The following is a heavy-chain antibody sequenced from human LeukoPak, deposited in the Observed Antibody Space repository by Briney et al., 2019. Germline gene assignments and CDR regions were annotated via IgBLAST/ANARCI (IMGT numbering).Heavy chain of an antibody. Sequence: ASVKVSCKASGYAFTSYGISWVRQAPGQGLEWMGWISAYNGNTNYAQKLQGRVTMTTDTSTSTAYMELRSLRSDDTAVYYCARAWLGLTGDGYTADNWFDPWGQGTLVTVSS. D-gene: IGHD5-24*01. CDR2: ISAYNGNT. CDR1: GYAFTSYG. J-gene: IGHJ5*02. V-gene: IGHV1-18*01. CDR3: ARAWLGLTGDGYTADNWFDP.